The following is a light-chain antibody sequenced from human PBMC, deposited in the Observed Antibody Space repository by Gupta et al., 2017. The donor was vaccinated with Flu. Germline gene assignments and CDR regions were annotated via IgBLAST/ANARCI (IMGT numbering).Light chain of an antibody. Sequence: DIQRTQSPSLLSASVGDRANITCRASQGIRNDLSWFQQKTGKVPRSLLYDASSLESGVRSRFSGSGCETEVSLIIISLQPPDFATYHCFQHNTYPWTFGQGTKVEIK. CDR2: DAS. CDR3: FQHNTYPWT. V-gene: IGKV1-17*01. CDR1: QGIRND. J-gene: IGKJ1*01.